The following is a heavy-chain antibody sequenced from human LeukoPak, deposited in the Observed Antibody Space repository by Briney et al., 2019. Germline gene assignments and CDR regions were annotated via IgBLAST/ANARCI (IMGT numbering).Heavy chain of an antibody. CDR2: ISTYYGYT. J-gene: IGHJ4*02. Sequence: ASVKVSCKASGYTFTTYGISWVRRAPGQGLEWMGWISTYYGYTKYAQKVQGRVTMTTGTSTSTAYMELRSLRSDDTAVYYCARDVLPGYCTTSTCPTLDYLGQGTLVTVSS. CDR3: ARDVLPGYCTTSTCPTLDY. D-gene: IGHD2-8*01. CDR1: GYTFTTYG. V-gene: IGHV1-18*01.